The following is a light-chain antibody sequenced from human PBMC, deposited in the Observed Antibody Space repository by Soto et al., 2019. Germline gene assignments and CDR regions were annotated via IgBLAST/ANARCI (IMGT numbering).Light chain of an antibody. V-gene: IGLV1-47*01. CDR3: AAWDNSLSGWV. Sequence: QSVLTQPPSASGTPGQRVTISCSGSSSNIGSNFVYWYQQFPGTAPKLLIYRSNQRPSGVPDRFSGSKSGTSASLAISGLPAEDEADYYCAAWDNSLSGWVFGGGTKLTVL. J-gene: IGLJ3*02. CDR1: SSNIGSNF. CDR2: RSN.